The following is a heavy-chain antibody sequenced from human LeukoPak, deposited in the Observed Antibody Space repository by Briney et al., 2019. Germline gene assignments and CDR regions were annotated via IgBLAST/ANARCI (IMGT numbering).Heavy chain of an antibody. Sequence: PGGSLRLSCAASGFTFNYYGMTWVRQAPGKGLEWVSGISGSGGSTYYADSVKGRFSISRDNSNNTLYLQMNSLRAEDTAVYFCAKVSMDIVVIPSGRFDYWGLGTLVTVSS. J-gene: IGHJ4*02. CDR2: ISGSGGST. D-gene: IGHD2-15*01. CDR3: AKVSMDIVVIPSGRFDY. CDR1: GFTFNYYG. V-gene: IGHV3-23*01.